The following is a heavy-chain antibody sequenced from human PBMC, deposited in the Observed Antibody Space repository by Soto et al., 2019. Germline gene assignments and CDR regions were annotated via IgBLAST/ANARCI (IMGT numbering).Heavy chain of an antibody. CDR1: GGTFSSYT. V-gene: IGHV1-69*02. CDR3: ALGYCSSTSCHTDEYYYYYYMDV. CDR2: IIPILGIA. J-gene: IGHJ6*03. D-gene: IGHD2-2*02. Sequence: SVKVSCKASGGTFSSYTISWVRQAPGQGLEWMGRIIPILGIANYAQKFQGRVTITADKSTSTAYMELSSLRSEDTAVYYCALGYCSSTSCHTDEYYYYYYMDVWGKGTTVTVSS.